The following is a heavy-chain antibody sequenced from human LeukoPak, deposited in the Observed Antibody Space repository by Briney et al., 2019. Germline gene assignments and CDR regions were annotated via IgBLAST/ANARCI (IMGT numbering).Heavy chain of an antibody. CDR1: GFTFSSYW. V-gene: IGHV3-74*01. D-gene: IGHD4-11*01. CDR3: ARDRDYIHWFDP. CDR2: INSDGSST. J-gene: IGHJ5*02. Sequence: GGSLRLSCAASGFTFSSYWMHWVRQAPGKGLVWVSRINSDGSSTSYADSVKGRFTISRDNSKNTLYLQMNSLRAEDTAVYYCARDRDYIHWFDPWGQGTLVTVSS.